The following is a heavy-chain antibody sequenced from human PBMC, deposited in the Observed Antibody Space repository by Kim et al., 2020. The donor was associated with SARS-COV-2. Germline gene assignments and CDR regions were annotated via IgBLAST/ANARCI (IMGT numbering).Heavy chain of an antibody. J-gene: IGHJ5*02. Sequence: PSLRSRVTVSVDTSKNQFSLKLSSVTAADTAVYYCARGLGGYYYGSGSYGAWFDPWGQGTLVTVSS. CDR3: ARGLGGYYYGSGSYGAWFDP. V-gene: IGHV4-34*01. D-gene: IGHD3-10*01.